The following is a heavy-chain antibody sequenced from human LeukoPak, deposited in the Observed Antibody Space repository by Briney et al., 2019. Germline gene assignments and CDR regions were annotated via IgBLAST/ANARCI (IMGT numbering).Heavy chain of an antibody. CDR3: AKHPAFDI. Sequence: GGSLRLSCAASGLTFTSYAMSWVRQAPGKGLKWVSGISGSGAGTYYADSVKGRFTISRDNSKNTLYLQMNSLRAEDTAVYYCAKHPAFDIWGQGTMVTVSS. CDR1: GLTFTSYA. J-gene: IGHJ3*02. CDR2: ISGSGAGT. V-gene: IGHV3-23*01.